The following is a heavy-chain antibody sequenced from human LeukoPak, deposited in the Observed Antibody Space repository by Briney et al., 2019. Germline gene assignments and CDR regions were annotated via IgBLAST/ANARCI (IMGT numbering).Heavy chain of an antibody. J-gene: IGHJ4*02. CDR3: AREMVCPLGPGTVYYFDY. V-gene: IGHV3-21*01. CDR1: GFTFDDYG. D-gene: IGHD2-8*01. CDR2: ISSSSSYI. Sequence: GGSLRLSCAASGFTFDDYGMSWVRQAPGKGLEWVSSISSSSSYIYYADSVKGRFTISRDNAKNSLYLQMNSLRAEDTAVYYCAREMVCPLGPGTVYYFDYWGQGTLVTVSS.